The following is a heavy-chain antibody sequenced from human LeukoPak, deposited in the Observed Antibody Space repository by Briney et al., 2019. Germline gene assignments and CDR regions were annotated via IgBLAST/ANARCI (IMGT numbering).Heavy chain of an antibody. D-gene: IGHD6-13*01. CDR3: ARDLGDLPGAAAGTLSLDY. CDR1: GCTFSSYG. Sequence: PGRSLRLSCAASGCTFSSYGMHWVRQAPGKGLEWVAVIWYDGSNKYYADSVKGRFTISRDNSKNTLYLQMNSLRAEDTAVYYCARDLGDLPGAAAGTLSLDYWGQGTLVTVSS. J-gene: IGHJ4*02. V-gene: IGHV3-33*01. CDR2: IWYDGSNK.